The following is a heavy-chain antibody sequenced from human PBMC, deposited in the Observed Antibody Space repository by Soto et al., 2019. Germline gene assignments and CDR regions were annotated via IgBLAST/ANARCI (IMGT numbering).Heavy chain of an antibody. J-gene: IGHJ4*02. CDR1: GYRFTKYD. CDR3: ARGAQGFFPVSGIYFYFDH. V-gene: IGHV1-2*02. Sequence: ASVKVSCKASGYRFTKYDIHWVRQAPGKRLEWVGWVHPDSGGTNVAQAFQDRVTMTADTSITTAYMDLARLRPDDTAIFYCARGAQGFFPVSGIYFYFDHWGQGTPVTVSS. CDR2: VHPDSGGT. D-gene: IGHD3-22*01.